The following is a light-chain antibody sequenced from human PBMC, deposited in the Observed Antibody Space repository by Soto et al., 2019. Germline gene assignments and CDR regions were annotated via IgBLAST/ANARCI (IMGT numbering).Light chain of an antibody. CDR3: QQRRDWPIT. Sequence: ALSHSPDTLSLSPGDTATLSCRASQSVSSYLAWYQQKPGQAPRLLIYDASNRDTGIPARFSGSGSGTDFTLTISSLEPEDFAVYYCQQRRDWPITFGQGTKVDI. J-gene: IGKJ1*01. CDR2: DAS. V-gene: IGKV3-11*01. CDR1: QSVSSY.